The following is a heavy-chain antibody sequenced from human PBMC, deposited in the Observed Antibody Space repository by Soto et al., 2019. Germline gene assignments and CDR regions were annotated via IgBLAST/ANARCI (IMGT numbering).Heavy chain of an antibody. Sequence: QVQLQQWGAGLLKPSETLSLTCAVYGGSFSGDYWSWIRQPPGKGLEWIGEINHSGSTNYNPSLKSRVTISVDTSKNQFSLKLSSVTAADTVVYYCAREKPYSSSWYHDYWGPGTLVTVSS. D-gene: IGHD6-13*01. CDR2: INHSGST. CDR1: GGSFSGDY. J-gene: IGHJ4*02. CDR3: AREKPYSSSWYHDY. V-gene: IGHV4-34*01.